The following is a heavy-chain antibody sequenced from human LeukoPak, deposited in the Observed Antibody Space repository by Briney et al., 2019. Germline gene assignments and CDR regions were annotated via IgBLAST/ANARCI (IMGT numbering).Heavy chain of an antibody. CDR1: GFTFSSYS. V-gene: IGHV3-30*03. J-gene: IGHJ4*02. Sequence: GGSLRLSCAASGFTFSSYSVNWVRQAPGKGLEWVAVISYDGSNKYYADSVKGRFTISRDNSKNTLYLQMNSLRAEDTAVYYCARADGGPDYWGQGTLVTVSS. CDR2: ISYDGSNK. CDR3: ARADGGPDY. D-gene: IGHD5-24*01.